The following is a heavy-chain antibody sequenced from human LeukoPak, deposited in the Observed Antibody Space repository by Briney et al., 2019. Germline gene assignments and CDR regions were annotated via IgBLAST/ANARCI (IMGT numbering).Heavy chain of an antibody. CDR3: AKLPGGYCSGGSCYFFDY. D-gene: IGHD2-15*01. J-gene: IGHJ4*02. V-gene: IGHV3-23*01. CDR1: GFTFSSYA. CDR2: ISGSGGST. Sequence: PGGSLRLSCAASGFTFSSYAMSWVRQAPGKGLECVSAISGSGGSTYYADSVKGRFTISRDNSKNTLYLQMNSLRAEDTAVYYCAKLPGGYCSGGSCYFFDYWGQGTLVTVSS.